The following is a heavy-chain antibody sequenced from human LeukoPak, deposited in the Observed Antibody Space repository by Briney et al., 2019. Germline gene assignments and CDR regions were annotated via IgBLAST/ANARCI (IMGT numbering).Heavy chain of an antibody. V-gene: IGHV1-2*02. CDR2: INPNSGGT. J-gene: IGHJ4*02. CDR3: ARPRVYGDFSLDY. CDR1: GYTFTGYY. D-gene: IGHD4-17*01. Sequence: GASVKVSCKASGYTFTGYYMHWVRQAPGQGLEWMGWINPNSGGTNYAQKFQGRVTMTRDTSISTAYMELSRLRSDDTAVYYCARPRVYGDFSLDYWGQGTLVTVSS.